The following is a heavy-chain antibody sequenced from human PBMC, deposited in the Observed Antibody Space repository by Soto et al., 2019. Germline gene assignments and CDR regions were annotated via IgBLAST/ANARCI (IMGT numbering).Heavy chain of an antibody. Sequence: TSETLSLTCTISGDSVSKYYWNWIRQPAGKGLEWIGRIHSTRSPNYNPSLKSRVTMSVDTSKNQFSLKLNLTSVTAADTAVYYCARSQAYGDYANLDTWGQGTLVTVSS. CDR1: GDSVSKYY. V-gene: IGHV4-4*07. D-gene: IGHD4-17*01. CDR3: ARSQAYGDYANLDT. J-gene: IGHJ5*02. CDR2: IHSTRSP.